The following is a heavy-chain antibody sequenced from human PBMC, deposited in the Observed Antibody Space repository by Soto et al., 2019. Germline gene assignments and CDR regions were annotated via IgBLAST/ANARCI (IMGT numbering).Heavy chain of an antibody. J-gene: IGHJ6*02. Sequence: PSETLSLTCTVSGGSISSSSYYWGWIRQPPGKGLEWIGSIYYSGSTYYNPSLKSRVTISVDTSKNQFSLKLSSVTAADTAVYYCARSIQLRFNSYYYGMDVWGQGTTVTVS. CDR2: IYYSGST. V-gene: IGHV4-39*01. CDR3: ARSIQLRFNSYYYGMDV. CDR1: GGSISSSSYY. D-gene: IGHD5-18*01.